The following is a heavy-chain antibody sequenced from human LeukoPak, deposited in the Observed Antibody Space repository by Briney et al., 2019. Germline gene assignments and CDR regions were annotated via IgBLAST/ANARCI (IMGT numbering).Heavy chain of an antibody. CDR3: VTDDYGGNSGFQH. CDR2: ISSSSSTI. CDR1: GFTFSSYS. V-gene: IGHV3-48*04. J-gene: IGHJ1*01. D-gene: IGHD4-23*01. Sequence: PGGSLRLSCAASGFTFSSYSMNWVRQAPGKGLEWVSYISSSSSTIYYADSVKGRFTISRDNAKNSLYLQMNSLSAEDAAVYYCVTDDYGGNSGFQHWGQGTLVTVSS.